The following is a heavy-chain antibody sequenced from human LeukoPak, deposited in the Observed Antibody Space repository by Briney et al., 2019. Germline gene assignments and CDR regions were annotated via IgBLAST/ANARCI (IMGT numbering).Heavy chain of an antibody. CDR1: GYSFTNYW. CDR2: IYPGDSDT. CDR3: VRPPGSSGYYSS. J-gene: IGHJ5*02. Sequence: GESLKISCMGSGYSFTNYWIGWVRQMPGKGLEWMGTIYPGDSDTRYGPSFQGQVTISADKSISTAYLQWSTLKASDTAIYYCVRPPGSSGYYSSWGQGTLVTVSS. V-gene: IGHV5-51*01. D-gene: IGHD3-22*01.